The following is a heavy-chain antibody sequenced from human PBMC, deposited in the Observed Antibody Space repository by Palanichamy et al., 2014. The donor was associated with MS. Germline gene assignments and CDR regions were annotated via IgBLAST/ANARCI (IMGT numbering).Heavy chain of an antibody. Sequence: QVQLMESGGGVVQPGRSLRLSCAASGFTFSSYGMHWVRQAPGKGLEWVAVISYDGSNKYYADSVKGRFTISRDNSKNTLYLQMNSPRAEDTAVYYCAKDSVGATTAYYYYGMDVWGQGTTVTVSS. CDR2: ISYDGSNK. CDR3: AKDSVGATTAYYYYGMDV. D-gene: IGHD1-26*01. CDR1: GFTFSSYG. V-gene: IGHV3-30*18. J-gene: IGHJ6*02.